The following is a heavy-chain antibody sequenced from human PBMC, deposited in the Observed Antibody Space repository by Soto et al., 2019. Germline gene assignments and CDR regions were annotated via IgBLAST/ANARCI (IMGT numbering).Heavy chain of an antibody. D-gene: IGHD6-13*01. CDR3: ASYLGQQLLDY. V-gene: IGHV1-18*01. CDR2: ISAYNGNT. J-gene: IGHJ4*02. Sequence: QVQLVQSGAEVKKPGASVKVSCKASGYTFTSYGISWVRKAPGQGLEWMGGISAYNGNTKYAQKVQGRVTMTTDTSTSTAYMELRSLRSDDTAVYFFASYLGQQLLDYWGQGPLVTVSS. CDR1: GYTFTSYG.